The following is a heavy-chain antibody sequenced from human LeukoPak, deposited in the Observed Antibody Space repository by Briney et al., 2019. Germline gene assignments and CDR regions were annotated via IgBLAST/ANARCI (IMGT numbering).Heavy chain of an antibody. CDR1: GGSISSSSYY. CDR3: ARRVVVVTAAPNDY. CDR2: IYYSGST. V-gene: IGHV4-39*01. Sequence: SETLSLTCTVSGGSISSSSYYWGWIRQPPGKGLEWIGSIYYSGSTYYNPSLKSRVTISVGTSKNQFSLKLSSVTAADTAMYYCARRVVVVTAAPNDYWGQGTLVTVSS. J-gene: IGHJ4*02. D-gene: IGHD2-21*02.